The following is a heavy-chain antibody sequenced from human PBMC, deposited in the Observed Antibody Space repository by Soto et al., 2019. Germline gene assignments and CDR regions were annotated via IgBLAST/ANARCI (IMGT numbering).Heavy chain of an antibody. V-gene: IGHV3-15*01. CDR2: IKSKTDGGTT. Sequence: GGSLRLSCAASGFTFSNAWMSWVRQAPGKGLEWVGRIKSKTDGGTTDYAAPVKGRFTISRDDSKNTLYLQMNSLKTEETAVYYCTSRSPKITMVRGVIEDYYYYYMDVWGKGTTVTVSS. D-gene: IGHD3-10*01. CDR1: GFTFSNAW. CDR3: TSRSPKITMVRGVIEDYYYYYMDV. J-gene: IGHJ6*03.